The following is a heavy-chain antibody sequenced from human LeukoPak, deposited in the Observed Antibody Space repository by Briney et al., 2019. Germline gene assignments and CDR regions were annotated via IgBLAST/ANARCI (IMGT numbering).Heavy chain of an antibody. CDR1: GFTVGSNY. J-gene: IGHJ4*02. D-gene: IGHD3-22*01. V-gene: IGHV3-66*04. CDR2: IYRGGST. Sequence: GGSLRLSCAASGFTVGSNYMSWVRQAPGKGLEWVSIIYRGGSTNYADSVKGRFTISRDTSKNTLYLQTNSLRAEDTAVYYCARLSANSSAYFFDYWGQGTLVTVSS. CDR3: ARLSANSSAYFFDY.